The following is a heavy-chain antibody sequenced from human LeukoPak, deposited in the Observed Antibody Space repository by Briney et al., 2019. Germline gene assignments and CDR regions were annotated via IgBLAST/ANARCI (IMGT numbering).Heavy chain of an antibody. J-gene: IGHJ5*02. CDR2: ISAYNGNT. D-gene: IGHD3-10*01. CDR1: GYTFTSYG. V-gene: IGHV1-18*01. Sequence: GASVKVSCKASGYTFTSYGISWVRQAPGQGLEWMGWISAYNGNTNYAQKLQGRVTMTTDTSTSTAYMELRSLRSDDTAVYYCAREKAMVRGVRGTFDPWGQGTLVTVSS. CDR3: AREKAMVRGVRGTFDP.